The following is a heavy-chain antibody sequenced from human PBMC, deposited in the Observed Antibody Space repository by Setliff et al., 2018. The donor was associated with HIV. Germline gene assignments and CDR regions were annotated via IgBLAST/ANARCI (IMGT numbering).Heavy chain of an antibody. CDR2: IKSKPDGETT. CDR1: GSTFSTLW. CDR3: TTDLGGSYHGWNY. J-gene: IGHJ4*02. D-gene: IGHD1-26*01. Sequence: GGSLRLSCVASGSTFSTLWMSWVRQAPGKGLEWVGLIKSKPDGETTDYAAPVKGRFTISRDDSKNTLYLQMNSLKTEDTAVYYCTTDLGGSYHGWNYWGQGTLVTVSS. V-gene: IGHV3-15*01.